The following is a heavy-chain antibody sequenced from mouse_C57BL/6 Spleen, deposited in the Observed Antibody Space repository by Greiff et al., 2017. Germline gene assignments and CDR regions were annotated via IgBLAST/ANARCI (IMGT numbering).Heavy chain of an antibody. J-gene: IGHJ2*01. CDR1: GYAFSSSW. Sequence: QVQLQQSGPELVKPGASVKISCKASGYAFSSSWMNWVKQRPGQGLEWIGRIYPGDGDTNYNGKFKGKATLTADKSSSTAYMQLSSLTSEDSAVYFCARSDYYGSSYVYFDYWGQGTTLTVSS. V-gene: IGHV1-82*01. CDR3: ARSDYYGSSYVYFDY. D-gene: IGHD1-1*01. CDR2: IYPGDGDT.